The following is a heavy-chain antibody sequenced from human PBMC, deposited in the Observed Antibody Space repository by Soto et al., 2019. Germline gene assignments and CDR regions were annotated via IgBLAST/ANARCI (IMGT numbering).Heavy chain of an antibody. V-gene: IGHV3-49*03. CDR3: TRGISIRFLEWLLFGGDY. Sequence: GGSLRLSCTASGFTFGDYAMSWFRQAPRKGLEWVGFIRSKAYGGTTEYAASVKGRFTISRDDSKSIAYLQMNSLKPEDTAVYYCTRGISIRFLEWLLFGGDYWGQGTLVTVSS. J-gene: IGHJ4*02. D-gene: IGHD3-3*01. CDR1: GFTFGDYA. CDR2: IRSKAYGGTT.